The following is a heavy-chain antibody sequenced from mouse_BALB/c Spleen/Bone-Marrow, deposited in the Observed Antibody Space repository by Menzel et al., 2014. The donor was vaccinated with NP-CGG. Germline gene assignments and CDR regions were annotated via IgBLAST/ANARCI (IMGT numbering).Heavy chain of an antibody. CDR1: GFNIKDTY. V-gene: IGHV14-3*02. Sequence: EVQGVESGAELVKPGASVKLSCTASGFNIKDTYMHWVKQRPEQGLEWIGRIDPANGNTKYDPKFQGKATITADTSSNTAYLQLSSLTSEGTAVYYCARYCYAMDYWGQGTSVTVSS. CDR2: IDPANGNT. CDR3: ARYCYAMDY. J-gene: IGHJ4*01.